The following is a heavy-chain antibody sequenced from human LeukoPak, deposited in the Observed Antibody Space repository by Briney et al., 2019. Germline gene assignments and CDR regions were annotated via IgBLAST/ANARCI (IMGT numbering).Heavy chain of an antibody. CDR3: ARSTVYDKGDSLDY. Sequence: GGSLRLSCAASGFTFSSYAMSWVRQAPGKGLEWVSAISGSGGSTYYADSVKGRFIISRDNSKNTLYLQMNSLRAEDTAVYYCARSTVYDKGDSLDYWGQGTVVTVSS. CDR2: ISGSGGST. J-gene: IGHJ4*02. D-gene: IGHD2-21*01. CDR1: GFTFSSYA. V-gene: IGHV3-23*01.